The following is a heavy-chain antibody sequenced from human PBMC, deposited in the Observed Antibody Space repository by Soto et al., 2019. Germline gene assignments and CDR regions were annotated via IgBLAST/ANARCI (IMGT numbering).Heavy chain of an antibody. CDR1: GITFSSYA. Sequence: QVQLVQSGAEVKKPGASVKVSCKASGITFSSYAIHWVRQAPGQRLEWMGWINVGNGDTRYSQIFRGRVTLTRDTSASTAYLDLSSLRSEDTAIYYCARAISGYVTWGQGNLVTVSS. CDR2: INVGNGDT. J-gene: IGHJ5*02. D-gene: IGHD5-12*01. CDR3: ARAISGYVT. V-gene: IGHV1-3*01.